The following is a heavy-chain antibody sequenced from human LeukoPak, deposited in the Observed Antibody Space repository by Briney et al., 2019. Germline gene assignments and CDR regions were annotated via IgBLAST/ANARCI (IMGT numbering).Heavy chain of an antibody. J-gene: IGHJ6*02. Sequence: SETLSLTCTVSGGSISSYYWSWIRQPAGKGLEWIGRIYTSGSTSYNPSLKSRVTISVDTSKNQFSLKLSSVTAADTAVYYCARDPASYDSSGGGYYYYGMDVWGQGTTVTVSS. CDR1: GGSISSYY. CDR2: IYTSGST. CDR3: ARDPASYDSSGGGYYYYGMDV. D-gene: IGHD3-22*01. V-gene: IGHV4-4*07.